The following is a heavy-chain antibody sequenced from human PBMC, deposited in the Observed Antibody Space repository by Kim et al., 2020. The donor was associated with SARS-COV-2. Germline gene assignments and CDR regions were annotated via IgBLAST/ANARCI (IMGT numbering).Heavy chain of an antibody. CDR2: ISYDGSYK. D-gene: IGHD6-19*01. Sequence: GGSLRLSCAASGFTFTTYAMHWVRQAPGKGLEWVAVISYDGSYKYYADSVKGRFTISRDNSKNTLYLQMNSLRAEDTAAYYCARGLRGGAVAGTHDYWGQGTLVTVSS. CDR3: ARGLRGGAVAGTHDY. CDR1: GFTFTTYA. V-gene: IGHV3-30*04. J-gene: IGHJ4*02.